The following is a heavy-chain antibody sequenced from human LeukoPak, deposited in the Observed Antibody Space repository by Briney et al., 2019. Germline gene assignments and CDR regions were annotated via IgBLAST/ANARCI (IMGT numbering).Heavy chain of an antibody. D-gene: IGHD5-12*01. J-gene: IGHJ4*02. CDR1: GYSFTSYW. V-gene: IGHV5-51*01. CDR3: ARQVARTYSSDY. Sequence: GESLKISCKGSGYSFTSYWIGWVRQMPGKGLEWMGIIYPDDSDTRYSPSFQGQVTISADRSVRTVYLQWSSLKASDTAMYYCARQVARTYSSDYWGQGTLVTVSS. CDR2: IYPDDSDT.